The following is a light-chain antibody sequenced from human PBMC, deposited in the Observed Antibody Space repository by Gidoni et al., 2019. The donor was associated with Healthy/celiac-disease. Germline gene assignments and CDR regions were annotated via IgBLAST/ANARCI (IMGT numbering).Light chain of an antibody. V-gene: IGLV2-14*01. J-gene: IGLJ3*02. CDR2: DVS. CDR1: SSDVGGYNY. Sequence: QSALTQPASVSGSPGQSTTLPCTGTSSDVGGYNYVPWYQQHPRKAPKLMIYDVSNRPSGVSNRFSGSKSGNTASLTISGLQAEDEADYYCSSYTSSSTRVFGGGTKLTVL. CDR3: SSYTSSSTRV.